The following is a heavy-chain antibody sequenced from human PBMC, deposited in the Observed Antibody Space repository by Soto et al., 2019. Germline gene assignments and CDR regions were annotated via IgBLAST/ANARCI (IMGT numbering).Heavy chain of an antibody. CDR3: AGGAAIGRNDY. J-gene: IGHJ4*02. CDR1: GYTFTSYG. D-gene: IGHD1-1*01. CDR2: ISAYNGNT. Sequence: QVQLVQSGAEVKKPGASVKVSCKASGYTFTSYGISWVRQAPGQGLEWMGWISAYNGNTKYAQKLQGRVTMTTDTTTRPAYMELRSLRSDGTAVYYCAGGAAIGRNDYWGQGTVVTVSS. V-gene: IGHV1-18*01.